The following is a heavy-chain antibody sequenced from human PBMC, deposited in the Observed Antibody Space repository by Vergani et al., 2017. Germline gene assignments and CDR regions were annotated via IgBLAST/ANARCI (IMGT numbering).Heavy chain of an antibody. CDR2: INPNSGGQ. CDR3: ARGRWGRGVISPKSYGMDV. Sequence: QVQLVQSGAEVKKPGASVKVSCKASGYTFTGYYMHWVRQAPGQGLEWMGWINPNSGGQNYAQKFQGRVTMTRDTSISTAYMELSRLGSDDTAVYYCARGRWGRGVISPKSYGMDVWGQGTTVTVSS. CDR1: GYTFTGYY. J-gene: IGHJ6*02. V-gene: IGHV1-2*02. D-gene: IGHD3-10*01.